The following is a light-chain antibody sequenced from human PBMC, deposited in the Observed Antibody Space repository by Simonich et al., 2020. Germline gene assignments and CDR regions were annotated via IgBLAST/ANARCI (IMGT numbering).Light chain of an antibody. CDR1: QSVSST. CDR2: GAS. V-gene: IGKV3-15*01. CDR3: QQYNNWPFT. Sequence: EIVMTQSPATLSVSPGERATLSCRASQSVSSTFAWYQQQPGQAPRLLIYGASTRATGIPARFSGSGSGTEFTLTISSMQSEDFAVYYCQQYNNWPFTFGPGTKVDIK. J-gene: IGKJ3*01.